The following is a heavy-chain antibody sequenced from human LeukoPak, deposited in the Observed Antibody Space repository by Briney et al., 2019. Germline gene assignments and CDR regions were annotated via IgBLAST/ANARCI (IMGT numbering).Heavy chain of an antibody. CDR2: LDPSGSQK. V-gene: IGHV3-7*01. Sequence: GESLRLSCAASGFIFNRSWMNWVRQAPGKGLEWVANLDPSGSQKRYVDSVKGRFTISRDNPGTSLFLEMNSLRAEDTAIYYCAIWASDNYWGQGTLVTVSS. J-gene: IGHJ4*02. D-gene: IGHD7-27*01. CDR3: AIWASDNY. CDR1: GFIFNRSW.